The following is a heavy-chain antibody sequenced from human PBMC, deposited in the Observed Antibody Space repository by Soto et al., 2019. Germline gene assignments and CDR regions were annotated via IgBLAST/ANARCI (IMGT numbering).Heavy chain of an antibody. V-gene: IGHV3-74*01. Sequence: GGSLRLSCAASGFTFSSYWMHWVRQAPGKGLVWVSRINSDGSSTSYADSVKGRFTISRDNAKNTLYLQMNSLRAEDTAVYYCARLGYCSGGRCYSRTNWFDPWGQGTLVTVSS. J-gene: IGHJ5*02. D-gene: IGHD2-15*01. CDR3: ARLGYCSGGRCYSRTNWFDP. CDR2: INSDGSST. CDR1: GFTFSSYW.